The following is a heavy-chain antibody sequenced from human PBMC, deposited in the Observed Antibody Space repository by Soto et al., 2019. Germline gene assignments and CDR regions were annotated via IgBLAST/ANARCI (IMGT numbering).Heavy chain of an antibody. CDR2: IWYDGSNK. J-gene: IGHJ4*02. CDR1: GFTFSSYG. Sequence: QVQLVESGGGVVQPGRSLRLSCAASGFTFSSYGMHWVRQAPGKGLEWVAVIWYDGSNKYYADSVKGRFTISRDNSKNTLYLQMNSLRAEVTAVYYCAREVGSEDYDSSGLFDYWGQGTLVTVSS. V-gene: IGHV3-33*01. D-gene: IGHD3-22*01. CDR3: AREVGSEDYDSSGLFDY.